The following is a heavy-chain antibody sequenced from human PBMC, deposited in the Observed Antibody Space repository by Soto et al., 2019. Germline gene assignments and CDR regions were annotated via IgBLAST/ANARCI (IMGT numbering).Heavy chain of an antibody. V-gene: IGHV4-59*08. D-gene: IGHD6-13*01. CDR3: ARHDLSWYYFDY. CDR1: CVSISSYY. J-gene: IGHJ4*02. Sequence: SETLSLTCTFLCVSISSYYWSWMGQPSRKGLEWIGYIYYSGSTNYNPSLKSRVTISVDTSKNQFSLKLSSVTAADTAVYYCARHDLSWYYFDYWGQGTLVTVS. CDR2: IYYSGST.